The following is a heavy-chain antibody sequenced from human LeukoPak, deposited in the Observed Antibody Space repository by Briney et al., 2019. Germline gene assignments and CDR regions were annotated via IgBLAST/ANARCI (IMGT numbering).Heavy chain of an antibody. J-gene: IGHJ4*02. CDR3: ARAVVAAAGNYFDY. CDR1: GFTFSDYY. Sequence: GGSLRPSCAASGFTFSDYYMSWIRQAPGKGLEWVSYISSSGSTIYYADSVKGRFTISRDNAKNSLYLQMNSLRAEDTAVYYCARAVVAAAGNYFDYWGQGTLVTVSS. D-gene: IGHD6-13*01. V-gene: IGHV3-11*01. CDR2: ISSSGSTI.